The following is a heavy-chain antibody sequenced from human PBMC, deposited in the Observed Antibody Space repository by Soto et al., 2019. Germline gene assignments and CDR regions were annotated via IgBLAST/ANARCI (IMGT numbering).Heavy chain of an antibody. D-gene: IGHD3-9*01. CDR3: AKERYDILTGKY. Sequence: EVQLLESGGGLVHPGGSLRLSCAASGFTFGSSAMSWVRQAPGKGLEWVSGISGYDGRSYYADSVKGRFTISRDNSKNTLFLQMNSLRAEDTAVYYCAKERYDILTGKYWGQGTLVTVSS. CDR2: ISGYDGRS. J-gene: IGHJ4*02. V-gene: IGHV3-23*01. CDR1: GFTFGSSA.